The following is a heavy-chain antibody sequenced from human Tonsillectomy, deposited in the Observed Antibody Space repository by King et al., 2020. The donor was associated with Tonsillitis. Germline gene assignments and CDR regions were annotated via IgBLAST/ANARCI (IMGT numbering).Heavy chain of an antibody. CDR1: GFTFSSYG. CDR3: ARDPGYCSSTSCYGYFDY. D-gene: IGHD2-2*01. J-gene: IGHJ4*02. V-gene: IGHV3-33*01. CDR2: IWYDGSNK. Sequence: VQLVESGGGVVQPGRSLRLSCAASGFTFSSYGMHWVRQAPGKGLEWVAVIWYDGSNKYYADSVKGRFTISRDNSKNTLYLQMNSLRAEDTAVYYCARDPGYCSSTSCYGYFDYWGQGTLVTVSS.